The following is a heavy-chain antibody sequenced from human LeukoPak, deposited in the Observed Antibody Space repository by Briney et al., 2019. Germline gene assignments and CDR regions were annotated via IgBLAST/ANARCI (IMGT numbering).Heavy chain of an antibody. CDR3: ARRSMITFGGVIYDY. V-gene: IGHV4-59*12. CDR2: IYYSGST. J-gene: IGHJ4*02. D-gene: IGHD3-16*02. Sequence: SETLSLTCTVSGGSISSYYWSWIRQPPGKGLEWIGYIYYSGSTNYNPSLKSRVTISVDTSKNQFSLKLSSVTAADTAVYYCARRSMITFGGVIYDYWGQGTLVTVSS. CDR1: GGSISSYY.